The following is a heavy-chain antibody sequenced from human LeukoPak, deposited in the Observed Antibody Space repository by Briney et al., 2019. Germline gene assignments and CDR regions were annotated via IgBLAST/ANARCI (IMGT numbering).Heavy chain of an antibody. CDR1: GFAVTSHH. CDR3: AKESPSGMDV. J-gene: IGHJ6*02. V-gene: IGHV3-66*01. Sequence: GGSLRLSCAASGFAVTSHHMTWVRQASGKGLEWISIIYSGGSTYYADSVKGRFTISRDKSKSTLFLQMNSLRAEDTAVYYCAKESPSGMDVWGQGTTVTVSS. CDR2: IYSGGST.